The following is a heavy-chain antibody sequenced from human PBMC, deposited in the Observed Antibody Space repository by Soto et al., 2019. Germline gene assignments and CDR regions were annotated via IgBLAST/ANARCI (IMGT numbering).Heavy chain of an antibody. J-gene: IGHJ5*02. Sequence: PFLPPTFSGGSIRKGGYYLSWVRQHPGKGLEWIGYIYYSGSTYYNPSLKSRVSISADTSNNQFSLKLTSVTAADTAVYYCAGGSSKSWFDPWGQGTLVTVPS. CDR2: IYYSGST. D-gene: IGHD6-6*01. CDR1: GGSIRKGGYY. CDR3: AGGSSKSWFDP. V-gene: IGHV4-31*03.